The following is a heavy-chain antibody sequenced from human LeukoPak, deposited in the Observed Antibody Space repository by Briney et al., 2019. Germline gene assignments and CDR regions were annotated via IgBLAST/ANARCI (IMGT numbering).Heavy chain of an antibody. V-gene: IGHV4-59*01. CDR2: IYYSGST. D-gene: IGHD1-26*01. CDR3: ARNGGSYSFDY. J-gene: IGHJ4*02. CDR1: GGSISTYY. Sequence: SETLSLTCTVSGGSISTYYWSWLRQPPGEGLEWIGYIYYSGSTNYNPSFTSRVTISVDTSKNQFSLKLSSVTAADTAVYYCARNGGSYSFDYWGQGTLVTVSS.